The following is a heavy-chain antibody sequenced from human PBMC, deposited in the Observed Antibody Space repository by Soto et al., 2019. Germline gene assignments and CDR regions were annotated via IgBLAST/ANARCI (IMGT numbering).Heavy chain of an antibody. CDR1: GYSFTSYW. CDR2: IYPGDSDT. CDR3: ASLFDTSGWYDY. Sequence: GESLKISCKGSGYSFTSYWIGWVRQMTGKGLERMGIIYPGDSDTRYSPSFQGQVTISADKSITTTYLQWSSLKASDTAIYYCASLFDTSGWYDYWGQGTLVTVSS. D-gene: IGHD6-19*01. J-gene: IGHJ4*02. V-gene: IGHV5-51*01.